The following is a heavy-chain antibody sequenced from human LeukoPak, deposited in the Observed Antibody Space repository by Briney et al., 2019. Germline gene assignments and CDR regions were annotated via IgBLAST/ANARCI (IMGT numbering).Heavy chain of an antibody. CDR2: INTNTGNP. D-gene: IGHD1-26*01. CDR1: GYTFTTYA. J-gene: IGHJ6*03. V-gene: IGHV7-4-1*02. CDR3: ARDSKLGPIDFSWELQHMDV. Sequence: GASVKVSCKASGYTFTTYAMNWVQQAPGQGLEWMGWINTNTGNPTYAQGFTGRFVFSLDTSVSTAYLQISSLKAEDTAVYYCARDSKLGPIDFSWELQHMDVWGKGTTVTVSS.